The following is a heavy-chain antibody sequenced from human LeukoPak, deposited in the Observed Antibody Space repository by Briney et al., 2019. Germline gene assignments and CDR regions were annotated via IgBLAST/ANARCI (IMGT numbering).Heavy chain of an antibody. Sequence: GGSLRLSCAASEFTFSNFWMSWVRQAPGKGLEWVANTNTDGSEKYYVDSVKGRVTISRDDAMNFLYLQLNSLRVDDTAVYYCARDSGSCRGCAFDIWGQGTVVTVSS. CDR1: EFTFSNFW. J-gene: IGHJ3*02. CDR2: TNTDGSEK. V-gene: IGHV3-7*01. D-gene: IGHD1-26*01. CDR3: ARDSGSCRGCAFDI.